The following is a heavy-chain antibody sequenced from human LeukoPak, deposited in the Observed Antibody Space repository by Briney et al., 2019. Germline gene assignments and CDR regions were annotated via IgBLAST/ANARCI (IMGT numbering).Heavy chain of an antibody. V-gene: IGHV1-46*01. CDR1: GYTFTSYY. J-gene: IGHJ4*02. Sequence: WASVKVSFKTSGYTFTSYYIHWVRQAPGQGLEWMGIINPLGGSTTYAHKFQDRVTMTRDTPTSTVYMELSSLRSEDTAVYYCARVHDFWSGLFDYWGQGTLVTVSS. D-gene: IGHD3-3*01. CDR3: ARVHDFWSGLFDY. CDR2: INPLGGST.